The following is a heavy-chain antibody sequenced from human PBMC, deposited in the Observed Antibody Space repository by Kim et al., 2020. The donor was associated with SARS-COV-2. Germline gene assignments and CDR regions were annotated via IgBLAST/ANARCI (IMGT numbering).Heavy chain of an antibody. Sequence: GGSLRLSCAASGFTFRNSWMHWVRQAPGKGLVWVARMTSAGSSTSYADSVNGLTITSRDNAKNLLYQQMNSMRAEDAVVYYCARVLGGICGQ. CDR1: GFTFRNSW. V-gene: IGHV3-74*01. CDR3: ARVLGGI. D-gene: IGHD3-16*01. CDR2: MTSAGSST. J-gene: IGHJ1*01.